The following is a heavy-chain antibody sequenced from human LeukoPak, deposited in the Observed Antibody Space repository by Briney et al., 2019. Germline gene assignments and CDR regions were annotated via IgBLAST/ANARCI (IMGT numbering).Heavy chain of an antibody. CDR1: GYTFTSYD. CDR3: AKASSRFLEWLLSI. CDR2: MNPNSGNT. D-gene: IGHD3-3*01. V-gene: IGHV1-8*01. J-gene: IGHJ4*02. Sequence: ASVKVSCKASGYTFTSYDINWVRQATGQGLEWLGWMNPNSGNTGYAQKFQGRVTMTSDTSIDTAYMELSSLRSGDTAVYYCAKASSRFLEWLLSIWGQGTLVTVSS.